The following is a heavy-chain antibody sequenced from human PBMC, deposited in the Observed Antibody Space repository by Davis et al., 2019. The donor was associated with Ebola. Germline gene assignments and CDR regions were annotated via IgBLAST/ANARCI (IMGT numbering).Heavy chain of an antibody. Sequence: GESLKISCAASGFTFSSYSMNWVRQAPGKGLEWVSSISSSSSYIYYADSVKGRFTISRDNAKNSLYLQMNSLRAEDTAVYYCARHESCGGDCYPVNGMDVWGQGTTATVSS. CDR2: ISSSSSYI. D-gene: IGHD2-21*01. J-gene: IGHJ6*02. CDR3: ARHESCGGDCYPVNGMDV. V-gene: IGHV3-21*01. CDR1: GFTFSSYS.